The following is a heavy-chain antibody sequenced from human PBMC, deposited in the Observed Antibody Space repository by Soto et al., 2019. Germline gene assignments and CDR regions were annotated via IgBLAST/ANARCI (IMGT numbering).Heavy chain of an antibody. D-gene: IGHD6-19*01. CDR3: ARGLQTYRSADYYVDV. V-gene: IGHV1-69*06. J-gene: IGHJ6*03. Sequence: SVKVSCQASGGTFSSYAISWARQAPGQGLEWMGGINPISGTANYAQKFQGRVTITADRSTSTVYMELSSLRSEDTAVYYCARGLQTYRSADYYVDVWGKGTSVTVAS. CDR1: GGTFSSYA. CDR2: INPISGTA.